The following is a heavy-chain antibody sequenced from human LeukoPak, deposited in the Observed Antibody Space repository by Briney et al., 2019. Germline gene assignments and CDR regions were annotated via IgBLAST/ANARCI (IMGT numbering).Heavy chain of an antibody. J-gene: IGHJ4*02. CDR3: ARGPSGWELTYYFDY. Sequence: ASVKVSCKASGYTFTGYYMHWVRQAPGQGLEWMGWINPNSGGTNYAQKFQGRVTMTRDTSISTAYMELSRLRSEDTAVYYCARGPSGWELTYYFDYWGQGTLVTVSS. V-gene: IGHV1-2*02. D-gene: IGHD1-26*01. CDR2: INPNSGGT. CDR1: GYTFTGYY.